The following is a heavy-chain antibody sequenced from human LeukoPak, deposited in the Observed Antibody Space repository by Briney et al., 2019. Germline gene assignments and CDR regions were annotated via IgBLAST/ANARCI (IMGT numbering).Heavy chain of an antibody. CDR1: GYTFTSYD. D-gene: IGHD6-19*01. J-gene: IGHJ5*02. V-gene: IGHV1-8*03. Sequence: GASVKVSCKASGYTFTSYDINWVRQATGQGLEWMGWMNPNSGNTGYAQKFQGRVTITRNTSISTAYMELSSLRSEDTAVYYCARGPHSSGWYKDWFDPWGQGTLVTVSS. CDR2: MNPNSGNT. CDR3: ARGPHSSGWYKDWFDP.